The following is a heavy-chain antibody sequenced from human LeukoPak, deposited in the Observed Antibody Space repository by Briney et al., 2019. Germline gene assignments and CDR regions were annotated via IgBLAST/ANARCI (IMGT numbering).Heavy chain of an antibody. Sequence: GGSLRLSGAASGFTFSSYAMSWVRQAPGKGLEWVSAISGSGGSTYYADSVKGRFTISRDNSKNTLYLQMNSLRAEDTAVYYCAKSLPRYYYYGMDVWGQGTTVTVSS. V-gene: IGHV3-23*01. CDR1: GFTFSSYA. CDR3: AKSLPRYYYYGMDV. J-gene: IGHJ6*02. CDR2: ISGSGGST.